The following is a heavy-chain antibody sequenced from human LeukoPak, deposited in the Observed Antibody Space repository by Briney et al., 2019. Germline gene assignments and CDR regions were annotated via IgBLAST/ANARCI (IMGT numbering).Heavy chain of an antibody. D-gene: IGHD3-10*01. CDR1: GFPFSDDW. CDR2: INKDGTEK. CDR3: ARPYYYSSGSLPY. J-gene: IGHJ4*02. Sequence: PGGSLRLSCAASGFPFSDDWMTWVRQAPGKGLQWVASINKDGTEKYYVDSVKGRFTISRDNTKNSLYLQMNSLRAEDTAVFYCARPYYYSSGSLPYWGQGTLVTVSS. V-gene: IGHV3-7*01.